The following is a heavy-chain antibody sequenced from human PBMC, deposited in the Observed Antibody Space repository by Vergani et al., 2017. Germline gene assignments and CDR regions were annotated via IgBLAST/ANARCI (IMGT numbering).Heavy chain of an antibody. D-gene: IGHD6-19*01. CDR2: INPNSGGT. J-gene: IGHJ4*02. CDR1: GYTFTGYY. CDR3: ARDRSSGWSALFDY. V-gene: IGHV1-2*02. Sequence: QVQLVQSGAEVKKPGASVKVSCKASGYTFTGYYMHWVRQAPGQGLEWMGWINPNSGGTNYAQKFQGRVTMTRATSISTAYMELSSLRSDDTAVYYCARDRSSGWSALFDYWGQGTLVTVSS.